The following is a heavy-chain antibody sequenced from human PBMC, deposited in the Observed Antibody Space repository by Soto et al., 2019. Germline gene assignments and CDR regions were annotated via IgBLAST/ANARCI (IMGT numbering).Heavy chain of an antibody. Sequence: QVQLQESGPGLVKPSGTLSLTCAVSGGSISSSNWWSWVRQPPGKGLEWIGEIYHSGSTNYNPSPKSRLTLSIEKSTIQFSLKLSSVTAADTAVYYCARRIGESKMLPRWFGPWGQGTLVTVSS. CDR3: ARRIGESKMLPRWFGP. CDR2: IYHSGST. D-gene: IGHD2-15*01. V-gene: IGHV4-4*02. CDR1: GGSISSSNW. J-gene: IGHJ5*02.